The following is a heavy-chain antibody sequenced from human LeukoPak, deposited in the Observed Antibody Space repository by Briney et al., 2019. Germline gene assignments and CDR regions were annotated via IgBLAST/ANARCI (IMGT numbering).Heavy chain of an antibody. Sequence: GGSLRLSCVASGFTFRDYAMSWVRQAPGKGLEWVSSISNSGGTTNYKDSVKGRFTISRDNAKNSLYLQMNSLRAEDTAVYYCAELGITMIGGVWGKGTTVTISS. CDR3: AELGITMIGGV. CDR1: GFTFRDYA. D-gene: IGHD3-10*02. V-gene: IGHV3-23*01. J-gene: IGHJ6*04. CDR2: ISNSGGTT.